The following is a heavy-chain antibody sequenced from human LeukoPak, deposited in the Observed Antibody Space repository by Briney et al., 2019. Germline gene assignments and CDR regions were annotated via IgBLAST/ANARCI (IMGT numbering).Heavy chain of an antibody. D-gene: IGHD2-2*01. CDR2: INSDGSST. V-gene: IGHV3-74*03. Sequence: GGSLRLSCAASAFTFGNYWMHWVRKAPGKGLVWVSRINSDGSSTTYAGSVKGRFTISRDNAKNTLYLQMNSLRAEDTAVYYCARGGFALNVPVVGLNWFDPWGQGTLVTVSS. CDR1: AFTFGNYW. J-gene: IGHJ5*02. CDR3: ARGGFALNVPVVGLNWFDP.